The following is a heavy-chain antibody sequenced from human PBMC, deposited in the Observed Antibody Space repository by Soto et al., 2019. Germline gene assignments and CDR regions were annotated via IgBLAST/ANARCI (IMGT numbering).Heavy chain of an antibody. V-gene: IGHV4-59*01. CDR2: IYYSGST. J-gene: IGHJ5*02. D-gene: IGHD3-3*01. CDR1: GGSISSYY. CDR3: ARGFWSVFDTFYNGFDP. Sequence: SETLSLTCTVSGGSISSYYWSWIRQPPWKGLEWIGYIYYSGSTNYNPSLKSRVTISVDTSKNQFSLKLSSVTAADTAVYYCARGFWSVFDTFYNGFDPWDQEALVTVSS.